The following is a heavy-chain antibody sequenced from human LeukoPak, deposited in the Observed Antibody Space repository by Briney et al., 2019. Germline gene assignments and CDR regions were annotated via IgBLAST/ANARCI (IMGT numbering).Heavy chain of an antibody. CDR3: AREGSSGYTFCDY. CDR2: IWRDGSSE. CDR1: GFTFSNYG. J-gene: IGHJ4*02. D-gene: IGHD3-22*01. Sequence: TGGSLRLSCAASGFTFSNYGTHWVRQAPGKGLEWVAVIWRDGSSEYYAGSVKGRFTISRDNSKNTVYLQMNSLRAEDTAVYYCAREGSSGYTFCDYWGQGTLVTVSS. V-gene: IGHV3-33*01.